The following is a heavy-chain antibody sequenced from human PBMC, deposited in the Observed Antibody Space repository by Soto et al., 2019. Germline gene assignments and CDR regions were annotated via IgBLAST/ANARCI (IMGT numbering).Heavy chain of an antibody. V-gene: IGHV6-1*01. CDR3: ARGGPARHYYYYYMDV. CDR1: GDSVSSNSAA. J-gene: IGHJ6*03. D-gene: IGHD6-6*01. CDR2: TYYRSKWYN. Sequence: LLRQSQTLSLTCAISGDSVSSNSAAWNWIRQSPSRGLEWLGRTYYRSKWYNDYAVSVKSRITINPDTSKNQFSLQLNSVTPEDTAVYYCARGGPARHYYYYYMDVWGKGTTVTVSS.